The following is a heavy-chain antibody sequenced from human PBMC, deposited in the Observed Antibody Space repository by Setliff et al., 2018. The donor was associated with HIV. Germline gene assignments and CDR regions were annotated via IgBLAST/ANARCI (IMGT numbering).Heavy chain of an antibody. D-gene: IGHD2-15*01. Sequence: GGSLRLFCLGSGFTFGEYGMSWFRQAPGKGLGWVGFIRSRPFGGTTEYAASVKGRFTISRDDSKSIAYLQMNSLKSADAAVYYCTRGMRPMVKRVPFDYWGQGTLVTVSS. CDR1: GFTFGEYG. CDR3: TRGMRPMVKRVPFDY. V-gene: IGHV3-49*03. CDR2: IRSRPFGGTT. J-gene: IGHJ4*02.